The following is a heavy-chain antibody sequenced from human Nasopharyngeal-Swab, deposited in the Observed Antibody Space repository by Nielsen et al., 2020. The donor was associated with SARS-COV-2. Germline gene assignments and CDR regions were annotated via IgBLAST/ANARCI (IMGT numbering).Heavy chain of an antibody. CDR1: GYTFTGYY. V-gene: IGHV1-2*04. CDR3: ARALGYCCSTSCDTGENYYYYGMDV. Sequence: ASVKVSCKASGYTFTGYYMHWVRQAPGQGLEWMGWINPNSGGTNYAQKFQGWVTMTRDTSISTAYMELSRLRSDDTAVYYCARALGYCCSTSCDTGENYYYYGMDVWGQGTTVTVSS. J-gene: IGHJ6*02. D-gene: IGHD2-2*02. CDR2: INPNSGGT.